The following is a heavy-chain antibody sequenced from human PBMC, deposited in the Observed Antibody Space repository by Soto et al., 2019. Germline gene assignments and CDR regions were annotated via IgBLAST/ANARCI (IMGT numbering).Heavy chain of an antibody. CDR3: AHTHSSSYPIVVVVAALDAFDI. Sequence: SGPTLVNPTQTLTLTCTFSGFSLSTSGVGVGWNRQPPGKALEWLALIYWDDDKRYSPSLKSRLTITKDTSKNQVVLTMTNMDPVDTATYYCAHTHSSSYPIVVVVAALDAFDIWGQGTMVTVSS. CDR1: GFSLSTSGVG. V-gene: IGHV2-5*02. D-gene: IGHD2-15*01. CDR2: IYWDDDK. J-gene: IGHJ3*02.